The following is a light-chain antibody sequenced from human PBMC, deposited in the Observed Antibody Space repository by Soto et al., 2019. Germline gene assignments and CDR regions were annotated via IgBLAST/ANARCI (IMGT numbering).Light chain of an antibody. CDR3: ASWDDTLSGVV. CDR2: RSD. V-gene: IGLV1-47*01. Sequence: QLVLTQPPSTSGTPGQRVTMSCSGSSSNIGSNFVYWYQQFPGMAPKLLIYRSDQRPSGVPDRFSGSKSGTSASLAISGLRSEDEAAYYCASWDDTLSGVVFGGGTKLTVL. CDR1: SSNIGSNF. J-gene: IGLJ3*02.